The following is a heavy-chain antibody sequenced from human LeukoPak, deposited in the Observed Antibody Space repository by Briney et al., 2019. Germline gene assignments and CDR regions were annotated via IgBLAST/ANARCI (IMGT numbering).Heavy chain of an antibody. J-gene: IGHJ4*02. CDR2: IYHSGST. CDR1: GGSISSGGYY. D-gene: IGHD3-10*01. CDR3: ARKDYGSGSFSRSFDS. Sequence: SETLSLTCTVSGGSISSGGYYWSWIRQPPGKGLEWIGYIYHSGSTYYNPSLKSRVTISVDKSKNQFSLKLNSVTAADTAVYYCARKDYGSGSFSRSFDSWGQGTLVTVSS. V-gene: IGHV4-30-2*01.